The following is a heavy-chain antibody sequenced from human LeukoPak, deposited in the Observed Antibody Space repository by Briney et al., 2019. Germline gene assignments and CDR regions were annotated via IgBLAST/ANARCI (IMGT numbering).Heavy chain of an antibody. Sequence: PGGSLRLSCAASGFTFSDYNTNWVRPPPGKGLAWVSYITNGGSTIHHADSVKGRFTISRDNAKKTLYLQMNSLRAEDTAVYYCARSIVLTGGGVDVWGQGTTVTVSS. D-gene: IGHD3-9*01. CDR1: GFTFSDYN. V-gene: IGHV3-11*01. CDR3: ARSIVLTGGGVDV. CDR2: ITNGGSTI. J-gene: IGHJ6*02.